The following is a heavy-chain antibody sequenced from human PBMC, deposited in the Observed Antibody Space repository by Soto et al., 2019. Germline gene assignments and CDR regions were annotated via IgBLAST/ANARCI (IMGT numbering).Heavy chain of an antibody. CDR3: ARHSGDYEGFAY. D-gene: IGHD4-17*01. V-gene: IGHV4-59*08. Sequence: LSDTLSLTCTVSGGSISTYYWSWIRQPPGKELKFIGYISYSGSTNYNPSLKSRVTISVDTSKNQFSLKLSSVTAADTAVYYCARHSGDYEGFAYWGRGYLVTVSS. J-gene: IGHJ4*02. CDR2: ISYSGST. CDR1: GGSISTYY.